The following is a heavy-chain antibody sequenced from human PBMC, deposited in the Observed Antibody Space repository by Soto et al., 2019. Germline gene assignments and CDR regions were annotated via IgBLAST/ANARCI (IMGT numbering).Heavy chain of an antibody. CDR3: AREGGGHYDYIWGSYIFDY. D-gene: IGHD3-16*01. CDR2: IYYSGST. V-gene: IGHV4-59*01. CDR1: GGSISSYY. Sequence: SETLSLTCTVSGGSISSYYWSWIRQPPGKGLEWIGYIYYSGSTNYNPSLKSRVTISVDTSKNQFSLKPSSVTAADTAVYYCAREGGGHYDYIWGSYIFDYWGQGTLVTVSS. J-gene: IGHJ4*02.